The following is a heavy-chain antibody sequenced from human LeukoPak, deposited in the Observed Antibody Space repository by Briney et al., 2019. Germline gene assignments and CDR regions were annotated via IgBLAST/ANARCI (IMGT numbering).Heavy chain of an antibody. V-gene: IGHV1-69*05. Sequence: SVKVSCKASGGTFSSYAISWVRQAPGQGLEWMGRIIPIFGTTNYAQKFQDRITMTTDESTGTAFMELSSLRSEDTAVYYCARTKVADAFDIWGQGTMVTVSS. CDR3: ARTKVADAFDI. J-gene: IGHJ3*02. D-gene: IGHD2-8*01. CDR1: GGTFSSYA. CDR2: IIPIFGTT.